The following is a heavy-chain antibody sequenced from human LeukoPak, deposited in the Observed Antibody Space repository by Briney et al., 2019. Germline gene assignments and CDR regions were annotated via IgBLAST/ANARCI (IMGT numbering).Heavy chain of an antibody. CDR2: ISSSGSTI. J-gene: IGHJ4*02. D-gene: IGHD3-10*01. V-gene: IGHV3-48*03. Sequence: AGGSLRLSCAASGFTYSSYEMNWVRQAPGKGLEWVSYISSSGSTIYYADSVKGRFTISRDNAKNSLYLQINSLRAEDTAVYYCARVGWFGEGGVDYWGQGTLVTVSS. CDR3: ARVGWFGEGGVDY. CDR1: GFTYSSYE.